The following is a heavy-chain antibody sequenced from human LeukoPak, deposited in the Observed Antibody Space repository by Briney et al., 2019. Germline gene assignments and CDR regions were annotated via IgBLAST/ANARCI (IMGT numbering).Heavy chain of an antibody. CDR3: VRADYNGGNPGSFDI. V-gene: IGHV4-39*07. D-gene: IGHD2-8*01. Sequence: PSDTLSLTCIISDDSISSSTYYWGWIRQPRGKGLEWIGTIYYTGISYYNPSLESRVTSSLDTSKNQFSLTLNSVTAADTAVYYCVRADYNGGNPGSFDIWGRGTMVTVSS. CDR1: DDSISSSTYY. CDR2: IYYTGIS. J-gene: IGHJ3*02.